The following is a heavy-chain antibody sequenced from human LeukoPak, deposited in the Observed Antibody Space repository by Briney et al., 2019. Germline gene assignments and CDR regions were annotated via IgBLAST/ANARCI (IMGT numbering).Heavy chain of an antibody. CDR1: GYTFTGYY. J-gene: IGHJ6*03. D-gene: IGHD3-10*01. CDR2: INPNSGGT. V-gene: IGHV1-2*02. CDR3: AFLLWFGESQGYMDV. Sequence: ASVKVSCKASGYTFTGYYMHWVRQAPEQGLEWMGWINPNSGGTNYAQKFQGRVTMTRDTSISTAYMELSRLRSDDTAVYYCAFLLWFGESQGYMDVWGKGTTVTVSS.